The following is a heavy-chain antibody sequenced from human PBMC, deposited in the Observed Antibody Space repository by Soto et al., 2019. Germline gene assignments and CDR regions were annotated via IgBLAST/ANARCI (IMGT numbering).Heavy chain of an antibody. CDR2: IYYSGST. D-gene: IGHD3-22*01. J-gene: IGHJ1*01. V-gene: IGHV4-39*07. Sequence: SETLSLTCTVSGGSISSSSYYWGWIRQPPGKGLEWIGSIYYSGSTYYNPSLKSRVTISVDTSKNQFSLKLSSVTAADTAVYYCARLGHVYYYDSSGYREYFQHWGQGTLVTVSS. CDR1: GGSISSSSYY. CDR3: ARLGHVYYYDSSGYREYFQH.